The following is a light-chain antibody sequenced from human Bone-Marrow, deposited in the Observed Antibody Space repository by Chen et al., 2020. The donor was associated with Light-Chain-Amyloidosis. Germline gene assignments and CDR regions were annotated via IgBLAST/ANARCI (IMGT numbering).Light chain of an antibody. CDR3: QSADSSGTYEVI. CDR1: DLPTKY. Sequence: SYELTQPPSVSVSPGQKARITCSGDDLPTKYAYWYQQKPGQAPVLVIHRDTERPSGISERFSGSSSGTTAMLTISGVQAEDEADYHCQSADSSGTYEVIFGGGTKLTVL. CDR2: RDT. J-gene: IGLJ2*01. V-gene: IGLV3-25*03.